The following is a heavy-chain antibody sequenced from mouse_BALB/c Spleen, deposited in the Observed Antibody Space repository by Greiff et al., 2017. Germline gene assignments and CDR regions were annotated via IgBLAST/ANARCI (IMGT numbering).Heavy chain of an antibody. V-gene: IGHV1-66*01. D-gene: IGHD2-4*01. CDR1: GYSFTSYY. Sequence: QVQLQQSGPELVKPGASVKISCKASGYSFTSYYIHWVKQRPGQGLEWIGWIFPGSGNTKYNEKFKGKATLTADTSSSTAYMQLSSLTSEDSAVYFCARPMINYFDYWGQGTTLTVSS. CDR3: ARPMINYFDY. CDR2: IFPGSGNT. J-gene: IGHJ2*01.